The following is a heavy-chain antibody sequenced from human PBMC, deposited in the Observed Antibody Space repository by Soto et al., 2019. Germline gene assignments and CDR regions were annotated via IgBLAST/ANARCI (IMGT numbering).Heavy chain of an antibody. Sequence: GASVKVSCKASGYTFTGYYMHWVRQAPGQGLEWMGWINPNSGGTNYAQKFQGWVTMTRDTSISTAYMELSRLRSDDTAVYYCARARTPHLWSRRNWFDPWGQGTLVTVSS. CDR2: INPNSGGT. D-gene: IGHD5-18*01. V-gene: IGHV1-2*04. J-gene: IGHJ5*02. CDR1: GYTFTGYY. CDR3: ARARTPHLWSRRNWFDP.